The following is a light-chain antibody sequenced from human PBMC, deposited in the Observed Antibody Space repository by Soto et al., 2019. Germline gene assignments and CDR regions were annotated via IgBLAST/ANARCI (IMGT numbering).Light chain of an antibody. CDR3: QQRSNWPST. CDR2: GAS. V-gene: IGKV3-15*01. CDR1: QGVTTN. Sequence: EIVMTQSPATLSVSPGERATLSCRASQGVTTNLAWYQQKPGQAPRLLIYGASTRATGIPARFSGSGSGTEFTLTISSLQSEDFAVYYCQQRSNWPSTFGGGTKVEIK. J-gene: IGKJ4*01.